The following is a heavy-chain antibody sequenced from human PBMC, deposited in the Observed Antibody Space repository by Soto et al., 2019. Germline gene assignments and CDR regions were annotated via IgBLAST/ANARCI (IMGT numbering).Heavy chain of an antibody. V-gene: IGHV4-39*01. J-gene: IGHJ4*02. CDR2: IYYSGNT. CDR1: GGSISSSSYY. Sequence: QLQLQESGPGLVKPSETLSLTCTVSGGSISSSSYYWGWIRQPPGKGLAWIGSIYYSGNTYYNPSLKSRVIISVDTSKHPFCLKLSSVTAADTAVYYCARLPYYYDSSGYLYYFDYWGQGTLVTVSS. CDR3: ARLPYYYDSSGYLYYFDY. D-gene: IGHD3-22*01.